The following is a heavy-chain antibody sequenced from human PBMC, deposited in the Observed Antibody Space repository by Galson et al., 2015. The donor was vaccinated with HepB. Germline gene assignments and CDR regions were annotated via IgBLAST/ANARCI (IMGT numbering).Heavy chain of an antibody. V-gene: IGHV3-23*01. J-gene: IGHJ3*02. Sequence: SLRLSCAASGFTFSNYAMSWVRQAPGKGLEWVSAISDGGDDTYYADSVRGRFTISRDNFKNTLYLQMNSLRAEDTAGYYCVKWARPGYGYFSEGFEIWGQGTMVTGSS. CDR1: GFTFSNYA. CDR3: VKWARPGYGYFSEGFEI. D-gene: IGHD2-2*03. CDR2: ISDGGDDT.